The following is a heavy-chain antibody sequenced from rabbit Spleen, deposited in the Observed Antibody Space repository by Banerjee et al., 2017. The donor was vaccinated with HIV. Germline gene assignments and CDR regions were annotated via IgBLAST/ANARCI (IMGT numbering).Heavy chain of an antibody. CDR1: GFSFSSGYD. J-gene: IGHJ3*01. Sequence: ESGGGLVQPGGSLTLTCTVSGFSFSSGYDMCWVRQAPGKGLEWIGCIGSNSGNTYYASWAKGRFTISTSPSLNTVTLQLTSLTAADTATYFCGRDANGDVRLSRMALWGQGILVTVS. CDR2: IGSNSGNT. D-gene: IGHD2-1*01. V-gene: IGHV1S40*01. CDR3: GRDANGDVRLSRMAL.